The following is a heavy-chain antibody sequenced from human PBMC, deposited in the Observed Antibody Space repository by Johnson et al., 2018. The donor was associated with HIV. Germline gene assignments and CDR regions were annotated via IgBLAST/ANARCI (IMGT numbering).Heavy chain of an antibody. CDR2: LKSRADGGTT. CDR1: GFTVSSNY. D-gene: IGHD6-19*01. Sequence: EVQLVESGGGLIQPGGYLRLSCAASGFTVSSNYMSWVRQAPGKGLEWVGRLKSRADGGTTDYAVSVKDRFTILRDDSKNTLYLQMSSLRTEDAGVYYCARDKGTNFSGWYRESDAVDIWGQGTMVTVSS. V-gene: IGHV3-15*01. J-gene: IGHJ3*02. CDR3: ARDKGTNFSGWYRESDAVDI.